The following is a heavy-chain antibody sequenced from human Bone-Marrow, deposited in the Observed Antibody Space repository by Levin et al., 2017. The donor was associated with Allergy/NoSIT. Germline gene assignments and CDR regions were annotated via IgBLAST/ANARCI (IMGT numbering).Heavy chain of an antibody. J-gene: IGHJ4*02. CDR1: GYSFSGTYH. V-gene: IGHV4-38-2*02. D-gene: IGHD5-18*01. Sequence: SETLSLTCAVSGYSFSGTYHWGWIRQPPGKGLEWIGSIYESGSTYYNPSLKSRVTISVDTSKNHFSLTLSSVTAEDTAIYYCARDFRAVMVTLPYYFDHWGRGTLVTVSS. CDR2: IYESGST. CDR3: ARDFRAVMVTLPYYFDH.